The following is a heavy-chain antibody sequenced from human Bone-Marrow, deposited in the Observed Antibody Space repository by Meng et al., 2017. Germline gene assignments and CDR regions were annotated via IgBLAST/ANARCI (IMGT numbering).Heavy chain of an antibody. D-gene: IGHD4-23*01. CDR3: ARDYRGKSGAFDF. CDR1: GGSISSSSYY. Sequence: SETLSLTCTVSGGSISSSSYYWGWIRQPPGKGLEWIGSIYYSGSTYYNPSLKSRVTISVDTSKNQFSLKLSSVTAADTAVYYCARDYRGKSGAFDFWGQGTMVTVSS. J-gene: IGHJ3*01. V-gene: IGHV4-39*07. CDR2: IYYSGST.